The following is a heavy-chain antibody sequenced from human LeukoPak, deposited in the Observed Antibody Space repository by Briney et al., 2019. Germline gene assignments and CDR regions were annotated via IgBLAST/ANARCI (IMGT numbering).Heavy chain of an antibody. J-gene: IGHJ4*02. CDR2: ISGSVGRT. Sequence: GGSLRLSCAASGFTFSSYAMSWVRQAPGKGLEWVSAISGSVGRTYYANSVKGRFTISRDSSKNMLYLQMNSLRAEDTAVYYCARRLLTGYYEFWGQGTLVTVSS. CDR3: ARRLLTGYYEF. D-gene: IGHD3-9*01. V-gene: IGHV3-23*01. CDR1: GFTFSSYA.